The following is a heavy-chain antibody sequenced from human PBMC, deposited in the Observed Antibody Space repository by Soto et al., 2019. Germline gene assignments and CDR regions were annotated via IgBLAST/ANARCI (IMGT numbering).Heavy chain of an antibody. CDR2: ISGSGGST. V-gene: IGHV3-23*01. CDR3: AKGSIYCSGGSCSN. D-gene: IGHD2-15*01. Sequence: LRLSCAASGFTFSSYAMSWVRQAPGKGLEWVSAISGSGGSTYYADSVKGRFTISRDNSKNTLYLQMNSLRAEDTGVYYCAKGSIYCSGGSCSNWGQGTLVTVSS. J-gene: IGHJ4*02. CDR1: GFTFSSYA.